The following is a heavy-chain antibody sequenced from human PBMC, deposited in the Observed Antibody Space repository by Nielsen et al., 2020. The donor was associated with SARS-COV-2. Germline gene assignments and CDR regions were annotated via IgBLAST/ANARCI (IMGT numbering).Heavy chain of an antibody. J-gene: IGHJ5*02. CDR1: GGSISSGGYS. Sequence: SETLSLTCAVSGGSISSGGYSWSSIRQPPGKGLEWIGYIYHSGSTYYNPSLKSRVTISVDRSKNQFSLKLSSVTAADTAVYYCARDRYSSSWINWFDPWGQGTLVTVSS. CDR3: ARDRYSSSWINWFDP. CDR2: IYHSGST. V-gene: IGHV4-30-2*01. D-gene: IGHD6-13*01.